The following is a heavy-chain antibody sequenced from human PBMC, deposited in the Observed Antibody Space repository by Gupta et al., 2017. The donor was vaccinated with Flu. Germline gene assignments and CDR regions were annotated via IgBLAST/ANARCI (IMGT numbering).Heavy chain of an antibody. D-gene: IGHD2-21*01. CDR3: TNAWGSCGDGCYQYFFDS. J-gene: IGHJ4*02. Sequence: YYAGSVKGRFTISRDNSKSTLELQMNSLRADDTAVYYCTNAWGSCGDGCYQYFFDSWGQGTLVTVSS. V-gene: IGHV3-23*01.